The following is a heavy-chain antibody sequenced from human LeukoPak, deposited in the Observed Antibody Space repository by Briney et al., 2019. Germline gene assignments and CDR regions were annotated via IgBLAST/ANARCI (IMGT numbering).Heavy chain of an antibody. V-gene: IGHV1-8*03. D-gene: IGHD3-3*01. Sequence: ASVKVSCKASGDTFTSYDINWVRPATGQGLEWMGWMDPKTGNTGYAQKFQGRVTITRSTSISTAYMELSSLRSEDTAVYYCARGAPDFWSFYYMDVWGKGTTVSVSS. J-gene: IGHJ6*03. CDR2: MDPKTGNT. CDR3: ARGAPDFWSFYYMDV. CDR1: GDTFTSYD.